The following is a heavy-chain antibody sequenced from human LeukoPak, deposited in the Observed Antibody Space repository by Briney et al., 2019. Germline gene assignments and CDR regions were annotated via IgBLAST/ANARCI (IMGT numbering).Heavy chain of an antibody. CDR1: GFTFSSYA. Sequence: GGSLKLSCAASGFTFSSYAMSWVRQAPGKGLEWVSTFSGTSTNSYADAVKGRVTISRDNSKNTLYLQMNSLRAEDTAVYYCAKLKQWQPQRYFFEYWGQGALVTV. CDR3: AKLKQWQPQRYFFEY. V-gene: IGHV3-23*01. J-gene: IGHJ4*02. D-gene: IGHD6-19*01. CDR2: FSGTSTN.